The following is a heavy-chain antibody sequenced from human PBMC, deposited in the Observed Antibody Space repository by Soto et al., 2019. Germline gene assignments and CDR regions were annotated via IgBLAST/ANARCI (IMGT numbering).Heavy chain of an antibody. CDR1: GGSIRSYD. CDR2: IYYSGST. Sequence: SHTLSLTCTGSGGSIRSYDWSWIRQPPGKGLEWIGYIYYSGSTNYKPSLKSRVTISVDTSKNQFSLKLSSVTAADTAVYYCARVRYSSSWLLDYWGQGTLVTVS. V-gene: IGHV4-59*01. D-gene: IGHD6-13*01. J-gene: IGHJ4*02. CDR3: ARVRYSSSWLLDY.